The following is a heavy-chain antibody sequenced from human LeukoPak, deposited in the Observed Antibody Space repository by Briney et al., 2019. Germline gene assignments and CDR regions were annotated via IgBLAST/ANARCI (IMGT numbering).Heavy chain of an antibody. CDR2: IIPVFGTT. Sequence: SVKVSCKASGGTFSNYGISWVRQVPGQGLEWMGGIIPVFGTTSYAQKFQGRVTITTVESPSTAYMELTSLTSDDTAFYYCAITRGDVLELWKRFHYYYMDVWGTGTTVTVSS. CDR3: AITRGDVLELWKRFHYYYMDV. V-gene: IGHV1-69*05. J-gene: IGHJ6*03. D-gene: IGHD1-7*01. CDR1: GGTFSNYG.